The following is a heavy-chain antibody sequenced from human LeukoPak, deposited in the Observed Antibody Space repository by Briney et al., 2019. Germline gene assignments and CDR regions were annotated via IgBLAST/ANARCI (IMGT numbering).Heavy chain of an antibody. CDR1: GYSFVLYG. CDR2: ISTYNGNT. Sequence: GASMKVSCKASGYSFVLYGISWGRQAPGQGPEWMGWISTYNGNTKYAQKFQGRVTMTTDTSTSTAYMELSSLRSEDTAVYYCARGPLRYSGYDYEVGGYYYYMDVWGKGTTVTISS. CDR3: ARGPLRYSGYDYEVGGYYYYMDV. V-gene: IGHV1-18*01. D-gene: IGHD5-12*01. J-gene: IGHJ6*03.